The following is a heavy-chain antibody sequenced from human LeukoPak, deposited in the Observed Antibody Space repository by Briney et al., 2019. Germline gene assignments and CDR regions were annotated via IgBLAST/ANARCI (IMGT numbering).Heavy chain of an antibody. V-gene: IGHV3-23*01. Sequence: GGSLRLSCAASGFIFSTYGMSWVRQAPGKGLEWVSSISDSGGSTYYADSVKGRFTNSRDNAKNTLYLQMNSLRAEDTAVYYCAPLSVAGREFDSWGQGTLVTVSS. CDR2: ISDSGGST. D-gene: IGHD6-19*01. CDR3: APLSVAGREFDS. J-gene: IGHJ4*02. CDR1: GFIFSTYG.